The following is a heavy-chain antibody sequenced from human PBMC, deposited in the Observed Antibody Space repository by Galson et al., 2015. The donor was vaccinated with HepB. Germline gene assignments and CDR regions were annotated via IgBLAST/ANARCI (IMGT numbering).Heavy chain of an antibody. V-gene: IGHV3-11*06. CDR1: GFTFSDYY. J-gene: IGHJ4*02. Sequence: SLRLSCAASGFTFSDYYMSWIRQAPGKGLEWVSYISSSSTYTNYADSVKGRFTTSRDNAKKSLYLQINSLRAEDTAVYYCARVADADYGDHSHFDYWGQGTLVTVSS. CDR3: ARVADADYGDHSHFDY. D-gene: IGHD4-17*01. CDR2: ISSSSTYT.